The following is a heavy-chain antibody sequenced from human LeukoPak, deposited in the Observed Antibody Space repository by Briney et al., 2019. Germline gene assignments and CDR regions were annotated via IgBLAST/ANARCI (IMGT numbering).Heavy chain of an antibody. CDR1: GYSISSGYY. D-gene: IGHD6-13*01. J-gene: IGHJ5*02. CDR2: IYHSGST. V-gene: IGHV4-38-2*02. CDR3: ARAYSSSWYFNWFDP. Sequence: SETLSLTCTVSGYSISSGYYWGWIRQPPGKGLEWIGSIYHSGSTYYNPSLKSRVTISVDTSKNQFSLKLSSVTAADTAVYYCARAYSSSWYFNWFDPWGQGTLVTVSS.